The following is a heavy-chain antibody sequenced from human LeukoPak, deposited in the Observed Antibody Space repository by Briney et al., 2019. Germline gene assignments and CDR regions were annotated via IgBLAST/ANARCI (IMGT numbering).Heavy chain of an antibody. CDR1: GYSISSGYY. D-gene: IGHD1-1*01. CDR3: ARDVGYPGGY. J-gene: IGHJ4*02. V-gene: IGHV4-38-2*02. CDR2: IYHSGST. Sequence: SETLSLTCTVSGYSISSGYYWGWIRQPPGKGLEWIGSIYHSGSTYYNPSLKSRVAISVDTSKNQFSLKLSSVTAADTAVYYCARDVGYPGGYWGQGTLVTVSS.